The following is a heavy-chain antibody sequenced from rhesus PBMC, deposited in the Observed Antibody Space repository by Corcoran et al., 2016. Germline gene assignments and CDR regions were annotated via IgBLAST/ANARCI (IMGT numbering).Heavy chain of an antibody. D-gene: IGHD6-25*01. V-gene: IGHV5-2*01. CDR2: IDPSDSDT. Sequence: EVQLVQSGAEGKRPGESLKISCKTSGYSFTSYGISWVPQRPGKGLEWMGAIDPSDSDTRYSPSFQGQVTISADKSISTTYLQWSSLKASDSATYYCAKGSSGSSYFDFWGQGVLVTVSS. CDR1: GYSFTSYG. CDR3: AKGSSGSSYFDF. J-gene: IGHJ4*01.